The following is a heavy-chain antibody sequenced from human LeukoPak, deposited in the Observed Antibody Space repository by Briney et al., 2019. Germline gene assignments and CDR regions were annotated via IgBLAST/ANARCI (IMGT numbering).Heavy chain of an antibody. D-gene: IGHD1-26*01. V-gene: IGHV4-34*01. CDR2: INHSGST. Sequence: SETLSLTCAVYGGSFSGYYWSWIRQPPGKGLEWIGEINHSGSTNYNPSLKSRVTISVDTSKNQFSLKLSSVTAADTAVYYCARSRASGSYFDYWGQGTLVTVSS. J-gene: IGHJ4*02. CDR3: ARSRASGSYFDY. CDR1: GGSFSGYY.